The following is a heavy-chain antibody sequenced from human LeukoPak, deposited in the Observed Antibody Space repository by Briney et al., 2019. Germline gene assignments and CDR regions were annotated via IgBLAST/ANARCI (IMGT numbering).Heavy chain of an antibody. V-gene: IGHV1-46*01. Sequence: SVKVSCKASGYTFTSYYMHWVRQAPGQGLEWMGIINPSGGSTNYAQKFQGRVTMTRDTSTSTVYMELSSLRSEDTAVYYCARDRGCSGGSCYGMDVWGQGTTVTVSS. CDR1: GYTFTSYY. CDR2: INPSGGST. J-gene: IGHJ6*02. CDR3: ARDRGCSGGSCYGMDV. D-gene: IGHD2-15*01.